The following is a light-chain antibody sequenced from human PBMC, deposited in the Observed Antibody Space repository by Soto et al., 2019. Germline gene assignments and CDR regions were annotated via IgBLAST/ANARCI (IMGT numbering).Light chain of an antibody. CDR1: QSVSSSF. V-gene: IGKV3-20*01. CDR2: GAS. J-gene: IGKJ1*01. CDR3: QQYDSSPWT. Sequence: EIVLTQSPGTLSLSPGERATLSGRASQSVSSSFLAWYQQKPGQAPMLLIYGASSRATGIPDRFSGSGSGTDFTLTISRLEPEDFAVYYCQQYDSSPWTFGQGTKVEIK.